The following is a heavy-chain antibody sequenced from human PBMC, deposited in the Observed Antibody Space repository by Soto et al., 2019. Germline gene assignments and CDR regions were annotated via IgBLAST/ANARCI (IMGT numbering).Heavy chain of an antibody. J-gene: IGHJ3*02. CDR2: ISAYNGNT. D-gene: IGHD2-15*01. CDR3: ARARGGTGLAVDHYNAFDI. CDR1: GYTFTSYG. V-gene: IGHV1-18*01. Sequence: ASVKVSCKASGYTFTSYGISWVRQAPGQGLEWMGWISAYNGNTNYAQKLQGRVTMTTDTSTSTAYMELRSLRSDDTAVYYCARARGGTGLAVDHYNAFDIWGQGTMVTVSS.